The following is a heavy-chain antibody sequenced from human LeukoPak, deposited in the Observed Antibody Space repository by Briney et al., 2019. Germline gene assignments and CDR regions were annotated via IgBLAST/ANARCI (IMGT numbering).Heavy chain of an antibody. V-gene: IGHV6-1*01. Sequence: SQTLSLTCAIPGDSVSNNDAAWNWVRQSPSRGLEWLGKTYYTSKWYNDYVASVQSRITINPDTSKNQFSLQLNSVTPEDTAVYYCARDRSSAPNWFDPWGQGTLVTVSS. CDR2: TYYTSKWYN. CDR1: GDSVSNNDAA. D-gene: IGHD6-19*01. CDR3: ARDRSSAPNWFDP. J-gene: IGHJ5*02.